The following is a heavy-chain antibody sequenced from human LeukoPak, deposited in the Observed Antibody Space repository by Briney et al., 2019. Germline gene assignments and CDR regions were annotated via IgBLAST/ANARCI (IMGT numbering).Heavy chain of an antibody. J-gene: IGHJ6*02. V-gene: IGHV4-34*01. CDR1: GGSFSGYY. D-gene: IGHD5-12*01. Sequence: SETLSLTCAVYGGSFSGYYWSWIRQPPGKGLEWIGEINHSGSTNYNPSLKSRVTISVDTSKNQFSLKLSSVTAAGTAVYYCARGGGYSGYDSYYYYYGMDVWGQGTTVTVSS. CDR2: INHSGST. CDR3: ARGGGYSGYDSYYYYYGMDV.